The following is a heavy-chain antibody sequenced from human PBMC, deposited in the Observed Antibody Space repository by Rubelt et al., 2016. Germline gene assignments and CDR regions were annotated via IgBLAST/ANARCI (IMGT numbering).Heavy chain of an antibody. V-gene: IGHV4-61*01. Sequence: QVQLQESGPGLVKPSETLSLTCSVSGGSVNSGSYYWNWIRQPPGKGLEWIGYIYDGGATNHNPSLKSRVSISVDTAKNQFSLKLKSVTAADTAVYYCARDAEESYFDYWGQGTLVTVSS. CDR2: IYDGGAT. CDR1: GGSVNSGSYY. CDR3: ARDAEESYFDY. J-gene: IGHJ4*02.